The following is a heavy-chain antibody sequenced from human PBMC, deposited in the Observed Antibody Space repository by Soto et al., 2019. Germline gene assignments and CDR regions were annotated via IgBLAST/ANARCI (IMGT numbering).Heavy chain of an antibody. CDR3: ARGRLRYLFDL. V-gene: IGHV4-34*01. D-gene: IGHD4-17*01. CDR2: INHSGST. CDR1: GGSFSGYY. J-gene: IGHJ5*02. Sequence: PSETLSLTCAVYGGSFSGYYWSWIRQPPGKGLEWIGEINHSGSTNYNPSLKSRVTISVDTSKNQFSLKLSSVTAADTAVYYCARGRLRYLFDLWGQGTLVTVSS.